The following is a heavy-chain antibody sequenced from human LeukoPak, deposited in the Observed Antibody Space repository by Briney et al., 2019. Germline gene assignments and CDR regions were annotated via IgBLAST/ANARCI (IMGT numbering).Heavy chain of an antibody. V-gene: IGHV3-23*01. Sequence: GGSLRPSCAASGITFSSHAMSWVRQAPGKGLEWVSLISGSGGHTYYGDSVKGRFTISRDNSTNRLYLQMNSLRPGDTAVYYCAKGGAATMRDGYNYYYYYMEVWGRGTTVTVSS. CDR2: ISGSGGHT. J-gene: IGHJ6*03. CDR1: GITFSSHA. CDR3: AKGGAATMRDGYNYYYYYMEV. D-gene: IGHD5-24*01.